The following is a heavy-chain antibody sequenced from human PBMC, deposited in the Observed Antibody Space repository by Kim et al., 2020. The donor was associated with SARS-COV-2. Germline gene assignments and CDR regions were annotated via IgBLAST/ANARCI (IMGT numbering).Heavy chain of an antibody. CDR1: GFTFSSYW. V-gene: IGHV3-7*01. D-gene: IGHD2-2*01. J-gene: IGHJ5*02. CDR3: ARVGCSSTSCYWTRNWFDP. Sequence: GGSLRLSCAASGFTFSSYWMSWVRQAPGKGLEWVANIKQDGSEKYYVDSVKGRFTISRDNAKNSLYLQMNSLRAEDTAVYYCARVGCSSTSCYWTRNWFDPWGQGTLVTVSS. CDR2: IKQDGSEK.